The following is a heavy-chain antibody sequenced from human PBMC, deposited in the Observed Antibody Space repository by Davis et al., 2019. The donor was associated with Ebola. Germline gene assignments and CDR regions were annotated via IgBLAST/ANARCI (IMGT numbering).Heavy chain of an antibody. CDR2: IYYSGTT. CDR3: ARVLGYCSNGVCNGRLDT. V-gene: IGHV4-59*01. D-gene: IGHD2-8*01. J-gene: IGHJ5*01. CDR1: GFSFTSSY. Sequence: MPGGSLRLSCTVSGFSFTSSYWSWIRQPPGKGLEWIAYIYYSGTTNYNPSLKSRVTTSVDTSKNQFSLNLSSVTAADTAVYYCARVLGYCSNGVCNGRLDTWGNGTLDTVAS.